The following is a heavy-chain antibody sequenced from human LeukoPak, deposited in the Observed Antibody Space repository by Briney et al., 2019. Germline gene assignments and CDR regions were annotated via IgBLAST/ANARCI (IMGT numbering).Heavy chain of an antibody. Sequence: PGGSLRLSCAASGFTFSSYAMHWVRQAPGKGLEWVAVISYDGSNKYYADSVKGRFTISRDNSKNTLYLQMNSLRAEDTAVYYCARVAGTNPDAFDIWGQGTMVTVSS. CDR3: ARVAGTNPDAFDI. CDR2: ISYDGSNK. J-gene: IGHJ3*02. V-gene: IGHV3-30-3*01. D-gene: IGHD1-1*01. CDR1: GFTFSSYA.